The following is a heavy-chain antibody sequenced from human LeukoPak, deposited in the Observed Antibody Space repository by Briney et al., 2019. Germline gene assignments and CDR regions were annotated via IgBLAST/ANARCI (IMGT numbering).Heavy chain of an antibody. J-gene: IGHJ3*02. CDR2: INTNTGNP. CDR3: ARLSWYSSSWYYGYGAFDI. D-gene: IGHD6-13*01. Sequence: GASVKVSCKASGYTFTSYAMNWVRQAPGQGLEWMGWINTNTGNPTYAQGFTGRFVFSLDTSVSTAYLQISSLKAEDTAVYYCARLSWYSSSWYYGYGAFDIWGQGTMVTVSS. CDR1: GYTFTSYA. V-gene: IGHV7-4-1*02.